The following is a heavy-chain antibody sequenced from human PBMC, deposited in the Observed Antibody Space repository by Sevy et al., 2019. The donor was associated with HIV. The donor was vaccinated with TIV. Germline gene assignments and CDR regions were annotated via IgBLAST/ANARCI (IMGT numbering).Heavy chain of an antibody. J-gene: IGHJ4*02. CDR3: ARGGFSSSWSLGNYFDY. CDR1: GFTFNNYA. CDR2: IPDDGNNI. Sequence: GGSLRLSCATSGFTFNNYALHWVRRAPGKGLEWVAVIPDDGNNIYYADSVKGRFTISRDNSKSTLFLQMNSLRAEDTAVYYCARGGFSSSWSLGNYFDYWGQGTLVTVSS. D-gene: IGHD6-13*01. V-gene: IGHV3-30*04.